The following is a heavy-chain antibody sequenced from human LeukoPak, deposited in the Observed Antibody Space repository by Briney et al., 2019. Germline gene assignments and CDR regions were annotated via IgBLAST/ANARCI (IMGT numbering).Heavy chain of an antibody. CDR3: ARDRCSSTSCYYYYGMDV. D-gene: IGHD2-2*01. V-gene: IGHV3-7*01. CDR1: RCTLSSYW. Sequence: GGSLRLSCAASRCTLSSYWLSWVRQAPGRGLEGVGSIKQDGCEKDYVDSLKGRFTISRDNAKNSLYLQMNSLRAEDTAEYYCARDRCSSTSCYYYYGMDVWGQGTTVTVSS. CDR2: IKQDGCEK. J-gene: IGHJ6*02.